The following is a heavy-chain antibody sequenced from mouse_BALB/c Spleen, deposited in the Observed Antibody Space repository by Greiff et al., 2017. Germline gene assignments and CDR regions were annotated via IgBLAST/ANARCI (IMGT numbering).Heavy chain of an antibody. CDR1: GFTFSSFG. CDR2: ISSGGSYT. J-gene: IGHJ1*01. D-gene: IGHD1-1*02. CDR3: ARREALWPHWYFDV. V-gene: IGHV5-9-4*01. Sequence: EVKLVESGGGLVQPGGSRKLSCAASGFTFSSFGMHWVRQAPEKGLEWVAYISSGGSYTYYPDTVTGRFTISRDNAKNTLYLEMSSLRSEDTAMYYCARREALWPHWYFDVWGAGTTVTVSA.